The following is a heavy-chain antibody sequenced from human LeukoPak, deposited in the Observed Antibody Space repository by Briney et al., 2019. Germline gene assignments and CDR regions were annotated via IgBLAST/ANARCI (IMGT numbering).Heavy chain of an antibody. CDR2: ISGSSGAT. Sequence: GGSLRLSCAASGFTFSSFAMSWVRQVPGRGLAWVSTISGSSGATYYADSVKGRFTISRDNFKNTLYLQMNSLRAEDTAVYYCAKIPQFRSDYWGQGTLVTVSS. J-gene: IGHJ4*02. V-gene: IGHV3-23*01. CDR3: AKIPQFRSDY. CDR1: GFTFSSFA. D-gene: IGHD1-26*01.